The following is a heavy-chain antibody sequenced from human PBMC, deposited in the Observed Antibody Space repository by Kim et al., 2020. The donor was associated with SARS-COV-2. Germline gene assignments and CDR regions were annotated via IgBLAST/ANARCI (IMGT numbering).Heavy chain of an antibody. Sequence: GGSLRLSCAASGFTFSNYGIHWVRQAPGKGLEWVAVITFDGSNKYYADAVKGRFTISRDNSKNTLFLQMNSLRAEDTAVYYCAKDSYVSGTYYIHTYYYSMDVWGQGTTVTVSS. V-gene: IGHV3-30*18. J-gene: IGHJ6*02. D-gene: IGHD3-10*01. CDR2: ITFDGSNK. CDR1: GFTFSNYG. CDR3: AKDSYVSGTYYIHTYYYSMDV.